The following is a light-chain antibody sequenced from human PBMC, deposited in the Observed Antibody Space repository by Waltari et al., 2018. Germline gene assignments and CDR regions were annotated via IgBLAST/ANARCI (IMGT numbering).Light chain of an antibody. CDR3: PQTYTLPRT. V-gene: IGKV1-39*01. CDR2: STS. J-gene: IGKJ1*01. CDR1: QSISNF. Sequence: IQMTQSPSSLSAAVGDSVTITFRPSQSISNFLNWYQQKPGKAPQLLISSTSTLQSGVPSRFRGSESGTDFTLPITTLPPEDFATYYCPQTYTLPRTFGQGTKLEI.